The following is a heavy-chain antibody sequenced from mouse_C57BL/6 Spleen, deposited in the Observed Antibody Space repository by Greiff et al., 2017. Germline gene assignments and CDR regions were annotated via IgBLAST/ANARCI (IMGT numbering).Heavy chain of an antibody. CDR3: ARQEGYAMDY. CDR2: ILTASGST. V-gene: IGHV1-9*01. CDR1: GYTFTGYW. J-gene: IGHJ4*01. Sequence: VQLQQSGAELMKPGASVKLSCKATGYTFTGYWIEWGKQRPGHGLEWIGAILTASGSTNYNEKFKGKATFTADTSSNTAHRQLSSITTEDSAIYDCARQEGYAMDYWGQGSSVTVSS.